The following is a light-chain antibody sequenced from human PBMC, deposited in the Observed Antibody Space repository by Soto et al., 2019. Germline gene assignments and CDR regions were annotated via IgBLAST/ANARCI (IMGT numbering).Light chain of an antibody. CDR3: LLYLGRGAWV. CDR1: TCTVATSYY. J-gene: IGLJ3*02. CDR2: STN. Sequence: QAVVTQEPSVSVSPGGTVTLTCGLSTCTVATSYYPSWYQQTPGQAPRTLIYSTNTRSSGVPDRFSGSIVGNKAALTITGAPEDEEAYYFWLLYLGRGAWVFGGGTKVTVL. V-gene: IGLV8-61*01.